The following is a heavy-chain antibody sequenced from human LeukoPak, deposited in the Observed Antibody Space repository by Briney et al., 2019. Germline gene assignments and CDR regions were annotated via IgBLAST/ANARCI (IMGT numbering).Heavy chain of an antibody. D-gene: IGHD3-16*01. V-gene: IGHV1-18*01. J-gene: IGHJ4*02. CDR3: ARGGQDDVDGNYDYVWGSPHDY. Sequence: ASVKVSCKASGYTFTTYGIIWVRQAPGQGLEWMGWISAYNGYTNYAQNFQGRVTMTTDTSTSIAYMELRSLRSDDTAVYYCARGGQDDVDGNYDYVWGSPHDYWGQGTLVTVSS. CDR2: ISAYNGYT. CDR1: GYTFTTYG.